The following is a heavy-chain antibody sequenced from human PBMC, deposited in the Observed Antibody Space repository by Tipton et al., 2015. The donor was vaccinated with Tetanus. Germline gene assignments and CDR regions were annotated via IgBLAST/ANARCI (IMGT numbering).Heavy chain of an antibody. CDR2: ISAYNGNT. J-gene: IGHJ3*02. V-gene: IGHV1-18*01. Sequence: QLVQSGPEVKKPGASVKASCKASGYTFTSYGISWVRQAPGQGLEWMGWISAYNGNTNYAQKLQGRVTMTTDTSTSTAYMELRSLRSDVTAVYYCASGLGITMIVVVSAFDSWGQGTVLTVSS. D-gene: IGHD3-22*01. CDR1: GYTFTSYG. CDR3: ASGLGITMIVVVSAFDS.